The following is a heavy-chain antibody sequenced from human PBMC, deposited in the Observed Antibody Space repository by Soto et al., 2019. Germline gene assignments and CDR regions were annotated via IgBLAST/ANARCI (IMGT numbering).Heavy chain of an antibody. J-gene: IGHJ4*02. Sequence: EVQLLESGGGLVQPGGSLRLSCAASGFTFSSYAMSWVRQAPGKGLEWVSVIYSGGSTYYADSVKGRFTISRDNSKNTLYLQMNSLRAEDTAVYYCARIYNYYGSGSYDYWGQGTLVTVSS. D-gene: IGHD3-10*01. CDR1: GFTFSSYA. CDR3: ARIYNYYGSGSYDY. V-gene: IGHV3-23*03. CDR2: IYSGGST.